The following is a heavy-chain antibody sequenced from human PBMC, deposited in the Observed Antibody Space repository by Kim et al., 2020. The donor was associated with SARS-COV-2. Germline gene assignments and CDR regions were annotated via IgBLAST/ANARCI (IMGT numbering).Heavy chain of an antibody. CDR3: ARIRCYCRGISCQAAYFDY. Sequence: SGPTLVKPTQTLTLTCTFSGFSLSSSGMCVSWIRQPPGKALEWLARIDWDDDKYYSTSLKTRLTISKDTSKNQVVLTMTNMDPVDTATYYCARIRCYCRGISCQAAYFDYWGKGTLVTVSS. CDR1: GFSLSSSGMC. V-gene: IGHV2-70*11. J-gene: IGHJ4*02. CDR2: IDWDDDK. D-gene: IGHD2-2*01.